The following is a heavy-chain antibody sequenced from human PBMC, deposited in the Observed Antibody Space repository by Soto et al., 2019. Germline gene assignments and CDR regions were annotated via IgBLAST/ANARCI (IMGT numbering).Heavy chain of an antibody. V-gene: IGHV4-30-4*01. Sequence: SETLSLTCTVSGGSINSDDYYWTWIRQPPGKGLELIGYIYYNGGTYYNPSLKSRLHISIDTSKNQFSLKLSSVTAADTAVYFCARDNGWTPQYYRIDVWGRGTKVTVYS. J-gene: IGHJ6*02. CDR1: GGSINSDDYY. CDR3: ARDNGWTPQYYRIDV. D-gene: IGHD2-8*01. CDR2: IYYNGGT.